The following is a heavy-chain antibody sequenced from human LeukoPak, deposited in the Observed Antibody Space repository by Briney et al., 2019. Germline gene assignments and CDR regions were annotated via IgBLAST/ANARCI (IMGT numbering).Heavy chain of an antibody. Sequence: ASVKVSCKASGYTFTSYGVSWVRQAPGQGLEWMGWISAYNGNTNYAQKLQGRVTMTTDTSTSTAYMELSSLRSEDTAVYYCARVMYRGSYYRLRLVYYYYYYMDVWGKGTTVTVSS. CDR2: ISAYNGNT. D-gene: IGHD1-26*01. CDR1: GYTFTSYG. J-gene: IGHJ6*03. V-gene: IGHV1-18*01. CDR3: ARVMYRGSYYRLRLVYYYYYYMDV.